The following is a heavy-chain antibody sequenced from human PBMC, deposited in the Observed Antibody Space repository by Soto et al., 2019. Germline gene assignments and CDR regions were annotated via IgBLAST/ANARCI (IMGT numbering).Heavy chain of an antibody. Sequence: QVQLAESGGGAVQPGGSLRLSCAASGFTFSNYGMLWVRQAPGEGLQWVTAISNDGNDKKYADSVKGRFTISRDNSKNTHDLEMNGLRIEDTAVYYCSRVPCYGCLNWYFDLWGRGILVTVSS. V-gene: IGHV3-30-3*01. CDR1: GFTFSNYG. D-gene: IGHD4-17*01. CDR3: SRVPCYGCLNWYFDL. J-gene: IGHJ2*01. CDR2: ISNDGNDK.